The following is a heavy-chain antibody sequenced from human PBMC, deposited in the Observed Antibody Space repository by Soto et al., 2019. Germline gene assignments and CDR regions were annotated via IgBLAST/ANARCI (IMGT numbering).Heavy chain of an antibody. CDR1: GGSISSGGYS. Sequence: SETLSLTCTVSGGSISSGGYSWSWIRQPPGKGLEWIGYIYHSGSTYYNPSLKSRVTISVDKSKNQFSLKLSSVTAADTAVYYCARDRSITMVRGVIPYYYYGMDVWGQGTTVTVSS. V-gene: IGHV4-30-2*01. CDR2: IYHSGST. D-gene: IGHD3-10*01. J-gene: IGHJ6*02. CDR3: ARDRSITMVRGVIPYYYYGMDV.